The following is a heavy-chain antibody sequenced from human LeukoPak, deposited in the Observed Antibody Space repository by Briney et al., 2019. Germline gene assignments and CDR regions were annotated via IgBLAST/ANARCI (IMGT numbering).Heavy chain of an antibody. Sequence: GGSLTLSCTASGFTLSGYSMNWLRQAPGKGLEWVSHSSIGGTIYYADSVKGRFTMSRDNAKNSVYLQMNNLRVEDTAVYYCSTAKFDYWGQGTLVTVSS. J-gene: IGHJ4*02. V-gene: IGHV3-48*01. CDR3: STAKFDY. CDR2: SSIGGTI. CDR1: GFTLSGYS.